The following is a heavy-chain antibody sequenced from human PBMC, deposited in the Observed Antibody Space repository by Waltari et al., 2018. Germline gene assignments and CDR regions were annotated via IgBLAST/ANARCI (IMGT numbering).Heavy chain of an antibody. CDR3: AISGLAADAPDI. Sequence: QVQLKQWGAGLLKPSETLSLTCDVYGGSFSAYYWSWIRQPPGKGLEWIGEINQSGGTNYNPSLVSRVTISADTSKKQFSLKLNSVTAADTAVYYCAISGLAADAPDIWGQGTLVTVSS. CDR1: GGSFSAYY. J-gene: IGHJ4*02. D-gene: IGHD3-9*01. CDR2: INQSGGT. V-gene: IGHV4-34*01.